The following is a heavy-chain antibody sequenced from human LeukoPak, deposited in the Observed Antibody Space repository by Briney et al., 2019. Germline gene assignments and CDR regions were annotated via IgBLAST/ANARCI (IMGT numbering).Heavy chain of an antibody. CDR2: ISYSGST. CDR1: GDSISSTHSY. CDR3: AREYYYDSSGYSN. D-gene: IGHD3-22*01. V-gene: IGHV4-39*07. Sequence: SSETLSLTCIVSGDSISSTHSYWGWIRQPPGKGLEWIGSISYSGSTYYNPSLKSRVTISVDTSKNQFSLKLSSVTAADTAVYYCAREYYYDSSGYSNWGQGTLVTVSS. J-gene: IGHJ4*02.